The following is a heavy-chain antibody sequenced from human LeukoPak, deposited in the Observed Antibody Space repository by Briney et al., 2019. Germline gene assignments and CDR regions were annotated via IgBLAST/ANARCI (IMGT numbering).Heavy chain of an antibody. D-gene: IGHD6-6*01. CDR1: GFTFSSYA. J-gene: IGHJ4*02. Sequence: PGGSLRLSCAASGFTFSSYAMHWVRQAPGKGLEWVAVISYDGSNKYYADSVKGRFTISRDNSKNTLYLQMNSLRAEDTAVYYCARSGGGSSSFDYWGQGTLVTVSS. CDR3: ARSGGGSSSFDY. V-gene: IGHV3-30*04. CDR2: ISYDGSNK.